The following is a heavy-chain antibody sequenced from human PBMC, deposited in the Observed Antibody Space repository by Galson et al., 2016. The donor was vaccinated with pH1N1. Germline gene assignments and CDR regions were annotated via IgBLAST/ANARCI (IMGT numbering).Heavy chain of an antibody. Sequence: SLRLSCAGSGFTFSNYWMTWVRQAPGKGLEWVANINQDGGVKYYVDSVKGRFSISRDNTKNSVYLQMNSLRAEDTALYYCTRDRGFLSVTTSAFHMWGQGTMVTVSS. CDR3: TRDRGFLSVTTSAFHM. V-gene: IGHV3-7*01. D-gene: IGHD4-17*01. J-gene: IGHJ3*02. CDR1: GFTFSNYW. CDR2: INQDGGVK.